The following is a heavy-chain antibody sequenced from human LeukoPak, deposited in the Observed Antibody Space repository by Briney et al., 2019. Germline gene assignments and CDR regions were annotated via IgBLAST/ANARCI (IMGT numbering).Heavy chain of an antibody. CDR2: LSYDRRNE. J-gene: IGHJ4*02. CDR3: ARDVETH. CDR1: GFTFISSA. Sequence: PGRSLRLSCAASGFTFISSAMHWVRQAPGKGLEWVAVLSYDRRNEYYADSVKGRFTISRDNSKNTVYLHMNSLRVEDTAIYYCARDVETHWGQGTPVTVSS. V-gene: IGHV3-30*04.